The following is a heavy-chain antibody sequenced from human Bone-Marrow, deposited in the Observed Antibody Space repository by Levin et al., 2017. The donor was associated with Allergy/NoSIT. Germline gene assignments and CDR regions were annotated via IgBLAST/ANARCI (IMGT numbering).Heavy chain of an antibody. CDR3: AKDPARGYYDSSGYSGDH. V-gene: IGHV3-48*02. CDR1: GFTFWHYT. J-gene: IGHJ4*02. CDR2: ITSSGDST. Sequence: ETLSLTCAASGFTFWHYTMNWVRQAPGKGLEWVSCITSSGDSTYYADSVKGRFTISRDNAKNSLYLQLNRLRDEDTAMYYCAKDPARGYYDSSGYSGDHWGQGTLVTVSS. D-gene: IGHD3-22*01.